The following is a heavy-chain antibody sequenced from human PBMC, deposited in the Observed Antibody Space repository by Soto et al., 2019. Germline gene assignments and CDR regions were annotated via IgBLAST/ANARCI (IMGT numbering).Heavy chain of an antibody. CDR1: GGSISSGGYY. CDR3: ARASRLPLDGMDV. J-gene: IGHJ6*02. D-gene: IGHD4-17*01. V-gene: IGHV4-31*03. CDR2: IYYSGST. Sequence: SETLSLTCTVSGGSISSGGYYWSWIRQHPGKGLEWIGYIYYSGSTYYNPSLKSRVTISVDTSKNQFSLKLSSVTAADTAVYYRARASRLPLDGMDVWGQGTTVTVSS.